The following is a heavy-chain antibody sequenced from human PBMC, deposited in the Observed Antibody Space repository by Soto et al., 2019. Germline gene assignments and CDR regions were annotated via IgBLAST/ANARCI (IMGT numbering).Heavy chain of an antibody. CDR2: ISGSGGST. CDR3: AKDLSTRRLFDAFDI. V-gene: IGHV3-23*01. D-gene: IGHD3-22*01. Sequence: GGSLRLSCVASEITFSSYAMSWVRQAPGKGLEWVSAISGSGGSTYYADSVKGRFTISRDNSKNTLYLQMNSLRAEDTAVYYCAKDLSTRRLFDAFDIWGQGTMVTVSS. J-gene: IGHJ3*02. CDR1: EITFSSYA.